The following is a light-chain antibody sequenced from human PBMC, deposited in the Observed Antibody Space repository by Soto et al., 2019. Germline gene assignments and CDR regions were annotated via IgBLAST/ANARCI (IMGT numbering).Light chain of an antibody. V-gene: IGKV1-39*01. CDR2: ATS. Sequence: DIQMTQSPSSLSASVGDRVTITCRASQSISSYLNWYQQQPGKAPKLLVYATSSLQSGVPSRFSGTGSGTDFTLTISSLQPEDFATYYCQQNYNTPHTFGQGTELEIK. CDR1: QSISSY. CDR3: QQNYNTPHT. J-gene: IGKJ2*01.